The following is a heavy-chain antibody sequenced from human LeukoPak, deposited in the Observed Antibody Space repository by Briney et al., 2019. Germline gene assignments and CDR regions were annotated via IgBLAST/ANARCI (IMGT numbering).Heavy chain of an antibody. J-gene: IGHJ4*02. CDR3: ARDFEY. V-gene: IGHV4-4*07. CDR2: IYTSGTT. CDR1: GYSISSGYY. Sequence: SETLSLTCTVSGYSISSGYYWSWIRQPAGKGLEWIGRIYTSGTTNYNPSLKSRLTMSIDTSKNQFSLKLSSVNAADTAVYYCARDFEYWGQGILVTVSS.